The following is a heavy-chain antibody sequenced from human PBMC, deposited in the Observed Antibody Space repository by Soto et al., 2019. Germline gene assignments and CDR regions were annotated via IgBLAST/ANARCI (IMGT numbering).Heavy chain of an antibody. J-gene: IGHJ5*02. CDR1: GDSVSSNIAA. CDR3: ARDSYQPLGPSWFDP. CDR2: TYYRSKWYN. Sequence: PSQTLSLTCVISGDSVSSNIAAWNWIRQSPSRGLEWLGRTYYRSKWYNDHAVSVKSRITISPDTSKNQFSLQLNSVTPEDTAVYYCARDSYQPLGPSWFDPWGQGTLVTVSS. D-gene: IGHD2-2*01. V-gene: IGHV6-1*01.